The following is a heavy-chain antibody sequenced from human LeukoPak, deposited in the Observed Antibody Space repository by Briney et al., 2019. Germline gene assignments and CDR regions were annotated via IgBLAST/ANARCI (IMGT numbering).Heavy chain of an antibody. J-gene: IGHJ4*02. CDR1: GGSISSYY. CDR2: IYYSGST. D-gene: IGHD3-10*01. CDR3: ARDDRVRDGLLDY. Sequence: PSETLSLTCTVSGGSISSYYWSWIRQPPGKGLEWIGYIYYSGSTNYNPSLKSRVTISVDTSKNQFSLKLSSVTAADTAVYYCARDDRVRDGLLDYWGQGTLVTVSS. V-gene: IGHV4-59*01.